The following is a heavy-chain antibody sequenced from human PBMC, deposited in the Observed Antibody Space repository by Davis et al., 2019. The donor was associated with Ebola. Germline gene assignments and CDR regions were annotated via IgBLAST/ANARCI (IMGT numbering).Heavy chain of an antibody. CDR2: ISYDGSNK. Sequence: GESLKISCAASGFTFRSYAMHWVRQAPGQGLAWVAVISYDGSNKYYADSVKGRFTISRDNSKNTLYLQMNSLSTEDTAVYYCTRDVNWHFFDYWGQGTLVTVSS. V-gene: IGHV3-30-3*01. D-gene: IGHD1-1*01. CDR1: GFTFRSYA. J-gene: IGHJ4*02. CDR3: TRDVNWHFFDY.